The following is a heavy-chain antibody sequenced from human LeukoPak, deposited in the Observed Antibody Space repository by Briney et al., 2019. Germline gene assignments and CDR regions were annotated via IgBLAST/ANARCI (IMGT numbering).Heavy chain of an antibody. Sequence: SQTLSLTCTVSGGSISGSSYYWGWIRQPPGKGLEWIGTIYYSGSTYYNSSLKSRATISVDTSKNQFSLKLTSVTAADTAVYYCARDGYNPIDYWGQGTLVSVSS. J-gene: IGHJ4*02. CDR3: ARDGYNPIDY. CDR1: GGSISGSSYY. D-gene: IGHD5-24*01. CDR2: IYYSGST. V-gene: IGHV4-39*02.